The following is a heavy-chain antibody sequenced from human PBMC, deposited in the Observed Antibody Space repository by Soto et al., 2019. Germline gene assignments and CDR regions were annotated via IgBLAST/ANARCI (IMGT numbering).Heavy chain of an antibody. CDR1: GFTFSSYA. Sequence: GGSLRLSCAASGFTFSSYAMSWVRQAPGKGLEWVSAISGSGGSTYYADSVKGRFTISRDNSKNTLYLQMNSLRAEATAGYYCAKLVNYDFWSGYYTDYWGQGTLVTVSS. CDR3: AKLVNYDFWSGYYTDY. J-gene: IGHJ4*02. V-gene: IGHV3-23*01. D-gene: IGHD3-3*01. CDR2: ISGSGGST.